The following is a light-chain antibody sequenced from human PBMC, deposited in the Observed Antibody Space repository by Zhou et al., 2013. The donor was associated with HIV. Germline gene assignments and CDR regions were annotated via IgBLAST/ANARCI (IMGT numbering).Light chain of an antibody. V-gene: IGKV1-5*03. CDR1: QGVSNW. J-gene: IGKJ2*01. CDR3: QEYSSYSRYT. CDR2: EAS. Sequence: DIQMTQSPSTVSASLGDRVTITCRASQGVSNWLAWYQQRPGEAPKLLVYEASRLHSGVASRFSGSGSGTQFTLTISNLQPGDVGTYYCQEYSSYSRYTFGQGTKLDI.